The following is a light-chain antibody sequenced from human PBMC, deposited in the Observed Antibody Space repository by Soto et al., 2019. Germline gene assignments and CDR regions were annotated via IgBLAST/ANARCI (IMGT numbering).Light chain of an antibody. J-gene: IGLJ2*01. CDR2: DNN. V-gene: IGLV1-51*01. Sequence: QSVLTQPPSVSAAPGQKVTISCSGSSSNIENNYVSWYQQLPGTAPKLLIYDNNKRPSGIPDRFSGSKSGTSATLGITGLQTGDEADYYCAAWDDRVNGVVFGGGTKLTVL. CDR1: SSNIENNY. CDR3: AAWDDRVNGVV.